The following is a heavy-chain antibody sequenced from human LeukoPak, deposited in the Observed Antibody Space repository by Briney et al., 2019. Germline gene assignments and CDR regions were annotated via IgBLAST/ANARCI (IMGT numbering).Heavy chain of an antibody. D-gene: IGHD6-13*01. J-gene: IGHJ2*01. CDR1: GGSISSYY. Sequence: PSETLSLTCTVSGGSISSYYWSWIRQPPGKGLEWIGYIYYSGSTNYNPSLKSRVTISVDTSKNQFSLKLSSVTAADTAVYYCARTSSSWASDWYFDLWGRGTLVTVSS. CDR3: ARTSSSWASDWYFDL. V-gene: IGHV4-59*01. CDR2: IYYSGST.